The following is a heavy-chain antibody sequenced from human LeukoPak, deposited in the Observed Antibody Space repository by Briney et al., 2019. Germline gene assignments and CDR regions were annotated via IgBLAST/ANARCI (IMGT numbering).Heavy chain of an antibody. V-gene: IGHV3-53*01. CDR1: GFTVSSNY. Sequence: GGSLRLSCAASGFTVSSNYMSWVRQAPGKGLEWVSVIYSGGSTYYADSVKGRFTISRDNSKNTLYLQMNSLRAEDTAVYYCARESNTAMVGDAFDIWGQGTMVTVSS. D-gene: IGHD5-18*01. CDR2: IYSGGST. CDR3: ARESNTAMVGDAFDI. J-gene: IGHJ3*02.